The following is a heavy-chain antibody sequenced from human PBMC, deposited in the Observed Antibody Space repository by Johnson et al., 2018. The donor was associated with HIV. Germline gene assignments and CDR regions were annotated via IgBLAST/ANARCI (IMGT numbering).Heavy chain of an antibody. CDR3: ARGLGWDTNFAFDS. CDR2: IGTIGDT. CDR1: GFTFSTYD. J-gene: IGHJ3*02. V-gene: IGHV3-13*01. Sequence: VQLVESGGGLVQPGGSLRLSCAASGFTFSTYDMHWVRQAPGKGLEWVSFIGTIGDTQYAGSVKGRFTTSRENAKNSFFLQMNSLRDADTAVYYCARGLGWDTNFAFDSWGQGTMVTVSS. D-gene: IGHD4-11*01.